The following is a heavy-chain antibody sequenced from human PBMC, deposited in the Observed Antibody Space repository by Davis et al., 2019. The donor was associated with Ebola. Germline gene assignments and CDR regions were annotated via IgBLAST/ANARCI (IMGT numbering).Heavy chain of an antibody. Sequence: GESLKISCAASGFTFSGSAMHWVRQASGKGLEWFGRIRSKANSYATAYAASVKGRFTISRDDSKNTAYLQMNSLKTEDTAVYYCARRADYWGQGTLVTVSS. V-gene: IGHV3-73*01. CDR3: ARRADY. CDR1: GFTFSGSA. J-gene: IGHJ4*02. CDR2: IRSKANSYAT.